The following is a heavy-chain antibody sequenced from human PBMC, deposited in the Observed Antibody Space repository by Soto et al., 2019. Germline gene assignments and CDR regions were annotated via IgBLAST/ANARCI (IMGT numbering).Heavy chain of an antibody. CDR3: ARGYCSSTSCYLYYYYGMDV. Sequence: TSEILSLRWTVFGGSGGSVSDCWSWIRQPPGKGLEWIGYIYYSGSTNYNPSLKSRVTISVDTSKNQFSLKLSSVTAADTAVYYCARGYCSSTSCYLYYYYGMDVWGQGTTVTVSS. CDR2: IYYSGST. V-gene: IGHV4-61*01. D-gene: IGHD2-2*01. J-gene: IGHJ6*02. CDR1: GGSGGSVSDC.